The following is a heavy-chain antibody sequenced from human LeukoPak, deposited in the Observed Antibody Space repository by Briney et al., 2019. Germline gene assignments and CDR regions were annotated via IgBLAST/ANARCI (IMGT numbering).Heavy chain of an antibody. V-gene: IGHV3-11*01. D-gene: IGHD3-10*01. CDR3: ARDQNYYGKTLDY. CDR2: ISSSGSTI. CDR1: GFSFSDYY. J-gene: IGHJ4*02. Sequence: GGSLRLSCAASGFSFSDYYMSWIRQAPGKGLEWVSYISSSGSTIYYADSVKGRFTISRDNAKNSLYLQMNSLRAEDTAVYYCARDQNYYGKTLDYWGQGTLVTVSP.